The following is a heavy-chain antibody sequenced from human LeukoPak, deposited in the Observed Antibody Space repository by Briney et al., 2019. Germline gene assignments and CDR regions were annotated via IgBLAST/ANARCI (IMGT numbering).Heavy chain of an antibody. J-gene: IGHJ4*02. V-gene: IGHV5-51*01. Sequence: GASLKISCKGSGHSFTNYWIGWVRQMPGKGLEWMGIIYPGDSDTRYSPSFQGQVTISADKSISTAYLQWSSLKASDTAMYYCARRFCSGSSCYYFDYWGQGTLVTVSS. D-gene: IGHD2-2*01. CDR1: GHSFTNYW. CDR3: ARRFCSGSSCYYFDY. CDR2: IYPGDSDT.